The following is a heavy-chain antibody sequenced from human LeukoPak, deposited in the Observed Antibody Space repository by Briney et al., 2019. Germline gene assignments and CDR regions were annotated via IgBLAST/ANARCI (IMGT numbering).Heavy chain of an antibody. CDR1: GGSFSGYY. J-gene: IGHJ6*02. Sequence: PSETLSLTCAVYGGSFSGYYWSWIRQPPGKGLEWIGYIYYSGSTNYNPSLKSRVTISVDTSKNQFSLKLSSVTAADTAVYYCARGEVLRFTNYGMDVWGQGTTVTVSS. CDR2: IYYSGST. CDR3: ARGEVLRFTNYGMDV. V-gene: IGHV4-59*01. D-gene: IGHD3-3*01.